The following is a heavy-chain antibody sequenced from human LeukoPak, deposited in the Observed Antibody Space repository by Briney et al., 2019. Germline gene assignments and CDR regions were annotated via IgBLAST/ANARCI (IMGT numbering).Heavy chain of an antibody. Sequence: ASVKVSCKASGYTFTSYGISWVRQAPGQGLEWMGWISAYNGNTNYAQKLQGRVTMTTDTSTSTAYMELRSLRSDDTAVYYCARDTPLDLDYYDSSGYVYWGQGTLVTVSS. CDR2: ISAYNGNT. J-gene: IGHJ4*02. CDR1: GYTFTSYG. D-gene: IGHD3-22*01. CDR3: ARDTPLDLDYYDSSGYVY. V-gene: IGHV1-18*01.